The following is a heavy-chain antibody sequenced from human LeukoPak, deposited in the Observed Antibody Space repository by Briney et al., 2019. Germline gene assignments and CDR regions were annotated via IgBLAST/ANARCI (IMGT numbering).Heavy chain of an antibody. CDR2: ISYDGSNK. J-gene: IGHJ4*02. CDR1: GLTFSSYG. D-gene: IGHD4-17*01. Sequence: GGSLRLSCAASGLTFSSYGMHWVRQAPGKGLEWVAVISYDGSNKYYADSVKGRFTISRDNSKNTLYLQMNSLRAEDTAVYYCAKLNFQAYDYGDTQEGYWGQGTLVTVSS. V-gene: IGHV3-30*18. CDR3: AKLNFQAYDYGDTQEGY.